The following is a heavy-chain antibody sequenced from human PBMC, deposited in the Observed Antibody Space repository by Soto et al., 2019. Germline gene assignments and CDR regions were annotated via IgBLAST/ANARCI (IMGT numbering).Heavy chain of an antibody. J-gene: IGHJ4*02. CDR3: ARGYLVVVADATLDD. CDR2: ISYDGSNK. Sequence: QVQLVESGGGVVQPGRSLRLSCAASGFTFSSYAMHWVRQAPGKGLEWVAVISYDGSNKYYADSVKGRFTISRDNSKNTLYLQMTSLRAEDTAVYYCARGYLVVVADATLDDWGQGTLVTVSS. CDR1: GFTFSSYA. D-gene: IGHD2-15*01. V-gene: IGHV3-30*01.